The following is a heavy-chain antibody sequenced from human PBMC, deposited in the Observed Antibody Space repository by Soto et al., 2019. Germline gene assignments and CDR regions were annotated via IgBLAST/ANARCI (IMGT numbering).Heavy chain of an antibody. CDR1: GFTFRSYA. CDR2: ISYDGSNK. J-gene: IGHJ4*02. Sequence: GGSLRLSCAASGFTFRSYAMHWVRQAPGKGLEWVAVISYDGSNKYYADSVKGRFTISRDNSKNTLYLQMNSLRAEDKAVYYCARDSDFWSGYYGGFFRFDYWGQGT. CDR3: ARDSDFWSGYYGGFFRFDY. V-gene: IGHV3-30-3*01. D-gene: IGHD3-3*01.